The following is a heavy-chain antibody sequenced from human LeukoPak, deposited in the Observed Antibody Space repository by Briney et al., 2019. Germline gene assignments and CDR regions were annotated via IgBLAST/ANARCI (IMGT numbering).Heavy chain of an antibody. CDR1: GASISSSSFY. D-gene: IGHD6-13*01. V-gene: IGHV4-39*07. Sequence: SETLSLTCTVSGASISSSSFYWGWIRQPPGKGLEWIANIYYNGRTYYNPSLKSRVTISVDTSKNQFSLKLSSVTAADTAVYYCARLSSSWMYNWFDPWGQGTLVTVSS. CDR3: ARLSSSWMYNWFDP. J-gene: IGHJ5*02. CDR2: IYYNGRT.